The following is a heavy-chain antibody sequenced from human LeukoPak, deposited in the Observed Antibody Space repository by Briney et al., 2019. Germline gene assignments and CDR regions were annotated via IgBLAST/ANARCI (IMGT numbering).Heavy chain of an antibody. D-gene: IGHD2-2*01. CDR3: ARHLLNLFDCSSTSCSVGSFDP. CDR2: IYPGDSDT. J-gene: IGHJ5*02. CDR1: GYSFTSYW. Sequence: GESLKISCKGSGYSFTSYWIGWVRQMPGKGLEWMGIIYPGDSDTRYSPSFQGQVTISADKSISTAYLQWSSLKASDTAMYYCARHLLNLFDCSSTSCSVGSFDPWGQGTLVTVSS. V-gene: IGHV5-51*01.